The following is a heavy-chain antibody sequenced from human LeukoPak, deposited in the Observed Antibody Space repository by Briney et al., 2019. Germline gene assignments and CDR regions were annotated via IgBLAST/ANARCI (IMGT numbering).Heavy chain of an antibody. V-gene: IGHV3-30*02. CDR1: GFTFSSYG. D-gene: IGHD6-6*01. CDR3: ARGSDSYYYYYMDV. Sequence: GGSLRLSCAASGFTFSSYGMHWVRQAPGKGLEWVAFIRYDGSNKYYADSVKGRFTISRDNAKNSLYLQMNSLRAEDTAVYYCARGSDSYYYYYMDVWGKGTTVTVSS. J-gene: IGHJ6*03. CDR2: IRYDGSNK.